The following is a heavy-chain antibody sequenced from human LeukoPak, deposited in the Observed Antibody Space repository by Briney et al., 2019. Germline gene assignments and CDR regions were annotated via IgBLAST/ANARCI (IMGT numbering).Heavy chain of an antibody. CDR3: ATDYDILTGYDAFDI. Sequence: GGSLRLSCAASGFTFSSYEMNWVRQAPGKGLEWVSYISSSGSTIYYADSVKGRFTISRDNAKNSLYLQMNSLRAEDTAVYYCATDYDILTGYDAFDIWGQGTMVTVSS. CDR1: GFTFSSYE. V-gene: IGHV3-48*03. D-gene: IGHD3-9*01. J-gene: IGHJ3*02. CDR2: ISSSGSTI.